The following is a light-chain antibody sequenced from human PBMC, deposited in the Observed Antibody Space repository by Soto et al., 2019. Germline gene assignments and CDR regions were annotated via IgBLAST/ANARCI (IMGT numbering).Light chain of an antibody. V-gene: IGKV1-39*01. CDR3: QQSYSTPRT. Sequence: DIQMTQSPSSLSASVGDRVTITCRASQSISSYLNWYQQKPGKAPKLLIYAASSLRSGVPSRFSRSGSRTDFTLTISSLQPEDLATYYCQQSYSTPRTFGQGTKVEIK. J-gene: IGKJ1*01. CDR1: QSISSY. CDR2: AAS.